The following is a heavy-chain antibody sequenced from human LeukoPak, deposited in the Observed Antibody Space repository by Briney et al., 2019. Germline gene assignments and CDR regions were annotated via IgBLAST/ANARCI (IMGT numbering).Heavy chain of an antibody. J-gene: IGHJ4*01. CDR2: ISLSGYT. CDR3: TSGGMVSGDY. D-gene: IGHD2-8*01. CDR1: GGSITSTNY. V-gene: IGHV4-4*02. Sequence: SETLSLTCGVSGGSITSTNYWSWVRQPPGQGLEWIGEISLSGYTGFNPSLRSRVTMSLGESKNHLSLNLASVTAADTAVYYCTSGGMVSGDYWGHGTLVTVSS.